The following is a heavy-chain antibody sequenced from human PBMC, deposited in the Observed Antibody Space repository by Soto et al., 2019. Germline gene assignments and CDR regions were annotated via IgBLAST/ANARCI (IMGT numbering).Heavy chain of an antibody. Sequence: ASVKVSCKASGGTFSSYAISCVRQAPGQGLEWMGGIIPIFGTANYAQKFQGRVTITADESTSTAYMELSSLRSEDTAVYYCARDHPLAYRGGDCPSFHYFDHWGQGTLVTVSS. J-gene: IGHJ4*02. CDR1: GGTFSSYA. D-gene: IGHD2-21*02. CDR2: IIPIFGTA. CDR3: ARDHPLAYRGGDCPSFHYFDH. V-gene: IGHV1-69*13.